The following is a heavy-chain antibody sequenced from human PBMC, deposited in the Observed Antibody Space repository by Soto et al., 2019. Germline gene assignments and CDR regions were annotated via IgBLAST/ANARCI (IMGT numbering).Heavy chain of an antibody. V-gene: IGHV1-69*01. CDR1: GGIFSTYA. Sequence: QVQLVQSGAEVKKPGSSVKVSCKASGGIFSTYAISGLRQAPGQGLEWMGGIIPIFGTPNYAQKFQGRVPITADEFTSTAYMELSRLRSEDTAVYYCARDRYDYGSGNYYNRIDFWGQGTLVTVSS. D-gene: IGHD3-10*01. CDR3: ARDRYDYGSGNYYNRIDF. CDR2: IIPIFGTP. J-gene: IGHJ4*02.